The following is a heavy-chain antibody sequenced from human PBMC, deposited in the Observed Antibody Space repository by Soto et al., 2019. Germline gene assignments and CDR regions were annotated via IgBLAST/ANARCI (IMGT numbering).Heavy chain of an antibody. D-gene: IGHD6-19*01. J-gene: IGHJ4*02. V-gene: IGHV3-33*01. CDR3: ARDGPVAGFDY. CDR2: IWYDGSNK. Sequence: QVQLVESGGGVVQPGRSLRLSCAASRFTFSSYGMHWVRQAPGKGLEWVAVIWYDGSNKYYADSVKGRFTISRDNSKNTLYLQMNSLRAEDTAVYYCARDGPVAGFDYWGQGTLVTVSS. CDR1: RFTFSSYG.